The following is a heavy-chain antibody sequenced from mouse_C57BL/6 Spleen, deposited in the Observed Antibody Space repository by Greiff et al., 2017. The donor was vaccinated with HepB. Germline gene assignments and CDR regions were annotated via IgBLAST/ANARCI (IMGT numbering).Heavy chain of an antibody. CDR1: GFTFSDYG. J-gene: IGHJ3*01. CDR2: ISSGSSTI. Sequence: DVKLVESGGGLVKPGGSLKLSCAASGFTFSDYGMHWVRQAPEKGLEWVAYISSGSSTIYYADTVKGRFTISRDNAKNTLFLQMTSLRSEDTAMYYCASDDYDRLAYWGQGTLVTVSA. CDR3: ASDDYDRLAY. D-gene: IGHD2-4*01. V-gene: IGHV5-17*01.